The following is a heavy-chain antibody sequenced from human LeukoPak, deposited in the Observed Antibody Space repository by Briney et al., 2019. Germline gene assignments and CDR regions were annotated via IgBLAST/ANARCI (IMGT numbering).Heavy chain of an antibody. V-gene: IGHV1-18*01. D-gene: IGHD3-10*01. Sequence: ASVKVSCKASGYTFTSYGISWVRQAPRQGLEWMGWISAYNGNTNYAQKLQGRVTMTTDTSTSTAYMELRSLRSDDTAMYYCARGHTVLLWFGELLTLDYWGQGTLVTVSS. CDR3: ARGHTVLLWFGELLTLDY. CDR1: GYTFTSYG. CDR2: ISAYNGNT. J-gene: IGHJ4*02.